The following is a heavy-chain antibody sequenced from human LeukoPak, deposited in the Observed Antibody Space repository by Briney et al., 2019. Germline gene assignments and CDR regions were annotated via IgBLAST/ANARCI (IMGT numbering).Heavy chain of an antibody. D-gene: IGHD1-7*01. J-gene: IGHJ4*02. Sequence: GGSLTLSCAASGFPFRILAMSWVRQAPGKGLEWASTISASGTYYADPVRGRFTISRDNAKNSLYLQLDSLRAEDTAIYYCARVNYVSSGWGAPFDCWGQGTLVTVSS. CDR3: ARVNYVSSGWGAPFDC. CDR2: ISASGT. V-gene: IGHV3-23*01. CDR1: GFPFRILA.